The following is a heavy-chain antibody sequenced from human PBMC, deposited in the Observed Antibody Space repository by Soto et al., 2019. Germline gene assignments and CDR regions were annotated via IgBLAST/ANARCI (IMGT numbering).Heavy chain of an antibody. CDR1: GYTFTDYW. J-gene: IGHJ6*02. Sequence: PGESLKISCKGSGYTFTDYWIGWVRQLPGKGLEWMGIIYPGDSDTRYSPSFQGHVTITVDKSTSTAYLQWNTLKASDTAMYYCARQISNFRYYYYAIDVWGQGTTVTVSS. D-gene: IGHD4-4*01. CDR3: ARQISNFRYYYYAIDV. CDR2: IYPGDSDT. V-gene: IGHV5-51*01.